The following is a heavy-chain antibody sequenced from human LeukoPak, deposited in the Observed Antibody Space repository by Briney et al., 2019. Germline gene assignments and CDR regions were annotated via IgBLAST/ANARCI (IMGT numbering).Heavy chain of an antibody. CDR3: AKDIWRHIVLMAPPDY. Sequence: GGSLRLSCAASGFTFSSYAMSWVRQAPGKGLEWVSAISGSGGSTYYAGSVKGRFTISRDNSKNTLYLQMHSLRAEDTAVYYCAKDIWRHIVLMAPPDYWGQGTLVTVSS. V-gene: IGHV3-23*01. D-gene: IGHD2-8*01. CDR2: ISGSGGST. J-gene: IGHJ4*02. CDR1: GFTFSSYA.